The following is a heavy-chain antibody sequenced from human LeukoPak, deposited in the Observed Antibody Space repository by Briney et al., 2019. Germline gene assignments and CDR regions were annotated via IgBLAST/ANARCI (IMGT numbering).Heavy chain of an antibody. D-gene: IGHD1-26*01. CDR3: ARDRCGSYYFDY. J-gene: IGHJ4*02. CDR1: GGTFSNYA. Sequence: GGTLRLSCAASGGTFSNYAMQWVGRAPGRGVEGGAVISYDGSNKYYTDSVKGRFTISRDNSKNTLYLQMNSLRAEDTAVYYCARDRCGSYYFDYWGQGTLVTVSS. CDR2: ISYDGSNK. V-gene: IGHV3-30-3*01.